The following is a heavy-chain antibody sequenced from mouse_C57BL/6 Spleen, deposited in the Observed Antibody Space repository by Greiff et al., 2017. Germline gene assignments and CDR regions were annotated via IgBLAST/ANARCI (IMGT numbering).Heavy chain of an antibody. CDR1: GFTFSSSG. Sequence: EVHLVESGGDLVKPGGSLKLSCAASGFTFSSSGMSWVRQTPDQRLAWVATISSGRSYNYYPDSVKGRFTISRDNAKNTLYLQMSSLESEVTSMYYCARLSGNCDYYAMDYWGQGTSVTVSS. V-gene: IGHV5-6*01. D-gene: IGHD2-1*01. J-gene: IGHJ4*01. CDR2: ISSGRSYN. CDR3: ARLSGNCDYYAMDY.